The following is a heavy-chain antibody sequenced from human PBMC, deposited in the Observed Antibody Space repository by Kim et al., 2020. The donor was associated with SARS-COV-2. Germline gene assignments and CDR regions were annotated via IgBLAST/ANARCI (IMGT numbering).Heavy chain of an antibody. Sequence: GGSLRLSCAASGFTFSSYGMHWVRQAPGKGLEWVAVISYDGSNKYYADSVKGRFTISRDNSKNTLYLQMNSLRAEDTAVYYCAKDNSYVGSGFFQAWGQGTLVTVSS. D-gene: IGHD5-12*01. CDR3: AKDNSYVGSGFFQA. CDR2: ISYDGSNK. V-gene: IGHV3-30*18. CDR1: GFTFSSYG. J-gene: IGHJ4*02.